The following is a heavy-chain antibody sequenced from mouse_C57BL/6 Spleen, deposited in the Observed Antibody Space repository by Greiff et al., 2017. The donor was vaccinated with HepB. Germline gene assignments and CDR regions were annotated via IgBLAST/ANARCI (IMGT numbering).Heavy chain of an antibody. D-gene: IGHD1-1*01. V-gene: IGHV1-74*01. Sequence: QVQLQQPGAELVKPGASVKVSCKASGYTFTSYWMHWVKQRPGQGLEWIGRIHPSDSDTNYNQKFKGKATLTVDKSSSTAYMQLSSLTSEDSAVYDCAIEGTTVVALYYYAMDYWGQGTSVTVSS. CDR1: GYTFTSYW. CDR2: IHPSDSDT. J-gene: IGHJ4*01. CDR3: AIEGTTVVALYYYAMDY.